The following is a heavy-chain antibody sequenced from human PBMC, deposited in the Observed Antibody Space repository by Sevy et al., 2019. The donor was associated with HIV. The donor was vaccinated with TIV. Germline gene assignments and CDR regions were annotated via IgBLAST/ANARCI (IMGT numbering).Heavy chain of an antibody. D-gene: IGHD3-22*01. CDR1: GYTFTGYY. V-gene: IGHV1-2*02. CDR3: ARVGYLFGVYDSRHPFDY. CDR2: INPNSGGT. Sequence: ASVKVSCKASGYTFTGYYMHWVRQAPGQGLEWTGWINPNSGGTNYAQKFQGRVTMTRDTSISTAYMELSRLRSDDTAVYYCARVGYLFGVYDSRHPFDYWSQGTLVTVSS. J-gene: IGHJ4*02.